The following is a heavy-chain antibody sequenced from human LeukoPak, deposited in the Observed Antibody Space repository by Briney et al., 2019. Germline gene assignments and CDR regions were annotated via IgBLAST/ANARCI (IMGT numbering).Heavy chain of an antibody. V-gene: IGHV4-59*01. CDR2: ISDSGIT. Sequence: PSETLSLTCSVSGGSMKNSFWSWIRRPPGKGLEWIGHISDSGITNYNPSLKSRVSFSVDTFKGHFYLNLRSVTAADTALYFCARNRFYLSGAYYFDPWGRGTLVTVSS. D-gene: IGHD3-22*01. J-gene: IGHJ5*02. CDR3: ARNRFYLSGAYYFDP. CDR1: GGSMKNSF.